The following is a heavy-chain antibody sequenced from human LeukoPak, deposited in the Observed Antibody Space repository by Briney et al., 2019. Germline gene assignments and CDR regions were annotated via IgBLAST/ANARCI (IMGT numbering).Heavy chain of an antibody. V-gene: IGHV1-46*01. CDR2: INPSGGST. D-gene: IGHD1-26*01. Sequence: ASVKVSCKASGYTFTSYYMLWVRQAPGQGLEWMGIINPSGGSTSYAQKFQGRVTMTRDMSTSTVYMELSSLRSEDTAVYYCARVSPSGSYLASWGQGTLVTVSS. J-gene: IGHJ5*02. CDR1: GYTFTSYY. CDR3: ARVSPSGSYLAS.